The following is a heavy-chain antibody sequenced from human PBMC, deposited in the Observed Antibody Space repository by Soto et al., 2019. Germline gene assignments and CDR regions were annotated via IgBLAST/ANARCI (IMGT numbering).Heavy chain of an antibody. CDR1: GYTFTSYA. V-gene: IGHV1-3*05. D-gene: IGHD2-15*01. CDR2: INAGNGNT. CDR3: AREGVVDWYFDL. J-gene: IGHJ2*01. Sequence: QVQLVQSGAEEKTPGASVKVSCKASGYTFTSYAMHWVRQAPGQRLEWMGWINAGNGNTKYSQKFQGRVTITRDTSASTAYMELSSLRSEDTAVYYCAREGVVDWYFDLWGRGTLVTVSS.